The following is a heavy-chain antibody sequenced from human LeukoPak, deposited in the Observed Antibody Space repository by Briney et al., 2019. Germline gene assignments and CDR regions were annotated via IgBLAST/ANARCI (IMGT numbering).Heavy chain of an antibody. CDR1: GGSISSYY. J-gene: IGHJ4*02. V-gene: IGHV4-59*12. CDR3: ARGRRYYYGSGSYYNPYYFDY. D-gene: IGHD3-10*01. Sequence: SSETLSLTCTVSGGSISSYYWSWIRQPPGKGLEWIGYIYYSGSTNYNPSLKSRVTISVDTSKNQFSLKLSSVTAADTAVYYCARGRRYYYGSGSYYNPYYFDYWGQGTLVTVSS. CDR2: IYYSGST.